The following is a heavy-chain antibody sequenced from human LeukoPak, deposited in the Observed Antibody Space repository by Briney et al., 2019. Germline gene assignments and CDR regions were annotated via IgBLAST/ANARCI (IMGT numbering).Heavy chain of an antibody. D-gene: IGHD4-17*01. V-gene: IGHV5-51*01. CDR3: ARHPHDYGDYDSCPYFDY. CDR1: GYSFTSYW. J-gene: IGHJ4*02. Sequence: GESLKISCKGSGYSFTSYWIGWVRQMPGKGLEWMGIIYPGDSDTRYSPSFQGQVTISADKSISTAYLQWSSLKASDTAMYYCARHPHDYGDYDSCPYFDYWGQGTLVTVSS. CDR2: IYPGDSDT.